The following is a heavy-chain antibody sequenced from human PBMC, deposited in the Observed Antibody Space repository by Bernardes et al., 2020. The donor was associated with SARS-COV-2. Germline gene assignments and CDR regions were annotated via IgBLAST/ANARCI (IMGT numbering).Heavy chain of an antibody. CDR1: GFTFGDYA. V-gene: IGHV3-49*04. CDR2: IRSKAYGGTT. J-gene: IGHJ3*02. Sequence: GGSLRLSCTASGFTFGDYAMSWVRQAPGKGLEWVGFIRSKAYGGTTEYAASVKGRFTISRDDSKSIAYLQMNSLKTEDTAVYYCTRAKGPHGAFDIWGQGTMVTVSS. CDR3: TRAKGPHGAFDI.